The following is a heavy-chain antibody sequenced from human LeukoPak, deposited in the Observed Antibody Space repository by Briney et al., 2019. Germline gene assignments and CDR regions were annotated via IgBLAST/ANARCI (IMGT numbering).Heavy chain of an antibody. CDR3: AKDRARIQLWLRSFDY. CDR2: IRYDGSNK. D-gene: IGHD5-18*01. J-gene: IGHJ4*02. V-gene: IGHV3-30*02. CDR1: GFTFRSHG. Sequence: GGSLRLSCAASGFTFRSHGMHWVRQAPGKGLEWVAFIRYDGSNKYYADSVMGRFTISRDNSKNTLYLQMNSLKTEDTAVYYCAKDRARIQLWLRSFDYWGQGTLVTVSS.